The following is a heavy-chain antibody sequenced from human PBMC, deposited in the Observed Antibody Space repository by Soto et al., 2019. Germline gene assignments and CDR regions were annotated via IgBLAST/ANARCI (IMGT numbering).Heavy chain of an antibody. CDR1: GFSLSTSGVG. V-gene: IGHV2-5*02. CDR2: IYWDDDK. D-gene: IGHD1-26*01. J-gene: IGHJ3*02. CDR3: APPYTSGSYSGNAFDI. Sequence: SGPTLVNPTQTLTLTCTFSGFSLSTSGVGVGWIRQPPGKALEWLALIYWDDDKRYSPSLKSRLTITKDTSKNQVVLTMTNMDPVDTATYYCAPPYTSGSYSGNAFDIWGQGTMVTV.